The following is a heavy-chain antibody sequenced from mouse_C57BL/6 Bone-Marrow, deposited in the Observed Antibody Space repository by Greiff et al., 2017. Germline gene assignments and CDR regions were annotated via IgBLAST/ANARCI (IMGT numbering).Heavy chain of an antibody. CDR1: GYTFTDYN. D-gene: IGHD1-1*01. V-gene: IGHV1-18*01. J-gene: IGHJ4*01. CDR3: ARRYGSSPYYYAMDY. Sequence: EVQLQQSGPELVKPGASVKIPCTASGYTFTDYNMDWVKQSHGKSLEWIGDINPNNGGTIYNQKFKGKATLTVDKSSSTAYMELRSLTSEDTAVYYCARRYGSSPYYYAMDYWGQGTSVTVSS. CDR2: INPNNGGT.